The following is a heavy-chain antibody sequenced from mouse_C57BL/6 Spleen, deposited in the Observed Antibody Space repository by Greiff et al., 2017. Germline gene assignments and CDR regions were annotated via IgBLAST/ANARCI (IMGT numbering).Heavy chain of an antibody. CDR1: GFTFSSYA. V-gene: IGHV5-4*01. Sequence: DVQLQESGGGLVKPGGSLKLSCAASGFTFSSYAMSWVRKTPEKRLEWVGTISHGGSYTNYPDNVKGRFTIPRDHAKNKLYLQMSHLKSEDTAMYYCARADSSGSYYYAMDYWGQGTSVTVSS. CDR3: ARADSSGSYYYAMDY. D-gene: IGHD3-2*02. J-gene: IGHJ4*01. CDR2: ISHGGSYT.